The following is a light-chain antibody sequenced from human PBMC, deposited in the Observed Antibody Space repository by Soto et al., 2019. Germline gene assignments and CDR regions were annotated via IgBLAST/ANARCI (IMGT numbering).Light chain of an antibody. J-gene: IGKJ5*01. CDR1: QSISSW. Sequence: DIQMTQSPSTLSASVGDRVTITCRASQSISSWLAWYQQKPGKAPKLLIYTASSLQSGVPSRFSGSGSGTDFTLTINGLQPEDFATYYCQQDASFPITFGQGTRLEIK. V-gene: IGKV1-12*01. CDR3: QQDASFPIT. CDR2: TAS.